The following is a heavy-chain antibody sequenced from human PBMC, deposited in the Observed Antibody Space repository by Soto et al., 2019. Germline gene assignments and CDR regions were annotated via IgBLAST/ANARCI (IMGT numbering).Heavy chain of an antibody. Sequence: PGGSLRLSCAASGFTFSGSAMHWVRQASGKGLEWVGRIRSKANSYATAYAASVKGRFTIPRDDSKNTAYLQMNSLKTEDTAVYYCTTDPSMIVVVIPQLSFDPWGQGTLVTVSS. CDR3: TTDPSMIVVVIPQLSFDP. D-gene: IGHD3-22*01. J-gene: IGHJ5*02. V-gene: IGHV3-73*01. CDR1: GFTFSGSA. CDR2: IRSKANSYAT.